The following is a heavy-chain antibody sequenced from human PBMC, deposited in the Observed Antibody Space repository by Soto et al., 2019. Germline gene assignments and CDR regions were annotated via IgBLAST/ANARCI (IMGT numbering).Heavy chain of an antibody. CDR3: ARDGEGYYGMDV. CDR2: IYYSGST. Sequence: QVQLQESGPGLVKPSETLSLTCTVSGGSISRYYWSWIRQPPGKGLEWIGYIYYSGSTNYNPSLKSRVTISVDTSKNQCSLKLSSVTAADTAVYYCARDGEGYYGMDVWGQGTTVTVSS. J-gene: IGHJ6*02. CDR1: GGSISRYY. V-gene: IGHV4-59*01.